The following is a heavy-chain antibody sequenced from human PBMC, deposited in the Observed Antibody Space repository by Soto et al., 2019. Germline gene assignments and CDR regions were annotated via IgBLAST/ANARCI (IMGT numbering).Heavy chain of an antibody. J-gene: IGHJ6*02. CDR1: GYTFTSYG. V-gene: IGHV1-18*04. D-gene: IGHD3-16*02. CDR2: ISAYNGNT. Sequence: GASVKVSCKASGYTFTSYGISWVRQAPGQGLEWMGWISAYNGNTNYAQKLQGRVTMTTDTSTSTAYMELRSLRSDDTAVYYCAGDAGSMITFGGVNVITYYYYGMDVWGQGTTVTVSS. CDR3: AGDAGSMITFGGVNVITYYYYGMDV.